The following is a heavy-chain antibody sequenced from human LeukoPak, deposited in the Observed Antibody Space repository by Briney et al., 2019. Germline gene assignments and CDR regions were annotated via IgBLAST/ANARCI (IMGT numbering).Heavy chain of an antibody. CDR3: ARDGWLQFGAFDV. D-gene: IGHD5-24*01. V-gene: IGHV4-4*07. CDR1: GGSISGYY. Sequence: SETLSLTCTVSGGSISGYYWSWIRQPAGKGLEWIVRIYTSGSTNYNPSLKSRVTMSVDTSKNQFSLNLNSVTAADTAVYYCARDGWLQFGAFDVWGQGTMVTVSS. CDR2: IYTSGST. J-gene: IGHJ3*01.